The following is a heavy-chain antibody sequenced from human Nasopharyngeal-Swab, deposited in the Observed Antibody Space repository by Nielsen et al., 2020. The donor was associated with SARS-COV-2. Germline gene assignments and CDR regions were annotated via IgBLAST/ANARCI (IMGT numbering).Heavy chain of an antibody. CDR1: GYTFTSYG. CDR3: AGSSSGYSSSWYYYYYMDV. CDR2: ISAYNGNT. J-gene: IGHJ6*03. D-gene: IGHD6-13*01. V-gene: IGHV1-18*04. Sequence: ASVKVSCKASGYTFTSYGISWVRQAPGQGLEWMGWISAYNGNTNYAQKLQGRVTMTTDTSTSTAYMELRSLRSDDTAVYYCAGSSSGYSSSWYYYYYMDVWGKGTTVTVSS.